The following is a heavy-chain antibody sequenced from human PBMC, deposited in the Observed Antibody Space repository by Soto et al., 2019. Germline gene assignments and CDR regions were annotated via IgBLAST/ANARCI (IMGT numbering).Heavy chain of an antibody. CDR3: ARGRIESITIFGVVSGGYYYYGMDV. Sequence: PGGSLRLSCAASGFTFSSYEMNWVRQAPGKGLEWLSYISSSGSTIYYADSVKGRFTISRDNAKNSLYLQMNSLRAEDTAVYYCARGRIESITIFGVVSGGYYYYGMDVWGQGTTVTVSS. J-gene: IGHJ6*02. CDR1: GFTFSSYE. CDR2: ISSSGSTI. V-gene: IGHV3-48*03. D-gene: IGHD3-3*01.